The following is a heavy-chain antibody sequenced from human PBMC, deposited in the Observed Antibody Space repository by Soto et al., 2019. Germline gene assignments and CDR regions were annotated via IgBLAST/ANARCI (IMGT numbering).Heavy chain of an antibody. Sequence: EVQLVESGGGLVKPGGSLRLSCAASGFTFSNAWMSWVRQAPGKGLEWVGRIKSKTDGGTTDYAAPVKGRFTISRDDSKNTLYLQMNSLKTEDTAVYYCTTDEEDRGDYACTGRWYYFDYWGQGTLVTVSS. D-gene: IGHD4-17*01. V-gene: IGHV3-15*01. CDR1: GFTFSNAW. J-gene: IGHJ4*02. CDR2: IKSKTDGGTT. CDR3: TTDEEDRGDYACTGRWYYFDY.